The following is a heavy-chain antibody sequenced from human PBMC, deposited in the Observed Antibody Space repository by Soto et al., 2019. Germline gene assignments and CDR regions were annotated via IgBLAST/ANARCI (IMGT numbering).Heavy chain of an antibody. CDR3: ARYSGYDSDFDY. J-gene: IGHJ4*02. V-gene: IGHV1-8*01. D-gene: IGHD5-12*01. CDR2: MNPNSGNT. CDR1: GYTFTSYD. Sequence: ASVKVSCKASGYTFTSYDINWVRQATGQGLEWMGWMNPNSGNTGYAQNFQGRVTMTRNTSISTAYMELSSLRSEDTAVYYCARYSGYDSDFDYSGQGTLVTVSS.